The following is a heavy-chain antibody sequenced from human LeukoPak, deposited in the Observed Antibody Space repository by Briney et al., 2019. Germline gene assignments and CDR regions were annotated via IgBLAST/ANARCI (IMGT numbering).Heavy chain of an antibody. CDR3: AIPLPRGYSYGRFDFVS. CDR2: IHHSGTT. Sequence: SETLSLTCAVYGGSFSGYYWGWIRQPPEKGLEWIGSIHHSGTTYYNPSLKSRVTVSMDTSRNQFSLKLTSVTDADMSLYYCAIPLPRGYSYGRFDFVSWGQGTLVTVSS. CDR1: GGSFSGYY. D-gene: IGHD2-15*01. V-gene: IGHV4-38-2*01. J-gene: IGHJ4*02.